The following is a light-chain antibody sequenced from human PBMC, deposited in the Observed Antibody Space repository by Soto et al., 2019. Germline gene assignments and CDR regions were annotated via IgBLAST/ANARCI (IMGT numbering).Light chain of an antibody. J-gene: IGKJ1*01. CDR3: QQYNNWWT. CDR2: GAS. CDR1: QSVSSN. V-gene: IGKV3-15*01. Sequence: EIFMTQSPVTLSVSAVERATLSCRAGQSVSSNLAWYQQRPGQAPRLLIYGASTRATGIPARFTGSGSGTEFTLTISSLQFDDSAVYYCQQYNNWWTFGRGTKVDIK.